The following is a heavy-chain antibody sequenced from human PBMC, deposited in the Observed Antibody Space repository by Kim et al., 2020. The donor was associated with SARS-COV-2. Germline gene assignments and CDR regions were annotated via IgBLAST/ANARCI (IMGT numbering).Heavy chain of an antibody. J-gene: IGHJ6*02. CDR3: ARDYIVVVPENLYYYYYGMDV. CDR1: GFTFSSYG. V-gene: IGHV3-33*01. CDR2: IWYDGSNK. D-gene: IGHD2-2*01. Sequence: GGSLRLSCAASGFTFSSYGMHWVRQAPGKGLEWVAVIWYDGSNKYYADSVKGRFTISRDNSKNTLYLQMNSLRAEDTAVYYCARDYIVVVPENLYYYYYGMDVWGQGTTVTVSS.